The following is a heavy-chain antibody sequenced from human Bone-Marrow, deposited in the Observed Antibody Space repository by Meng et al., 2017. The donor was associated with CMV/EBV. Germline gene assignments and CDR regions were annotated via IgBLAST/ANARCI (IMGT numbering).Heavy chain of an antibody. CDR3: ARSNSGDYEFWSGYSGGDHYVMDV. V-gene: IGHV1-18*01. CDR1: GYSFSTYG. Sequence: ASLKVSCKASGYSFSTYGIIWVRQAPGQGLEWMGWISGYNDNTNYAQNLQGRVTMTTDRSTSTAYMELRSLRSDDTAVYYCARSNSGDYEFWSGYSGGDHYVMDVWGQGTTVTFSS. CDR2: ISGYNDNT. J-gene: IGHJ6*02. D-gene: IGHD3-3*01.